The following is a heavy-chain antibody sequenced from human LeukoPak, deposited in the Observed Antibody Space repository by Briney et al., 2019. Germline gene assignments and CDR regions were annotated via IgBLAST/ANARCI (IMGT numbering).Heavy chain of an antibody. V-gene: IGHV4-59*12. Sequence: PSETLSLTCTVSGGSISSYYWSWIRQPPGKGLEWIGYIYYSGSTNYNSSLKSRVTMSVDTSKNQFSLELSSVTAADTAVYYCARLGPTRAFDIWGQGTMVTDSS. CDR1: GGSISSYY. CDR3: ARLGPTRAFDI. J-gene: IGHJ3*02. CDR2: IYYSGST. D-gene: IGHD2-2*01.